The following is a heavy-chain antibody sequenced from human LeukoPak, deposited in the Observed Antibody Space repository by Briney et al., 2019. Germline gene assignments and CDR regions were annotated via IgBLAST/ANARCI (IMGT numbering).Heavy chain of an antibody. J-gene: IGHJ4*02. CDR2: ISGSGGST. Sequence: SGGSLRLSCAASGFTFSSYAMSWVRQAPGKGLEWVSAISGSGGSTYYADSVKGRFTISRDNSKNTLYLQMNSLRAEDTAVYYCAKLVVPRGYYFDYWGQGTLVTVSS. CDR3: AKLVVPRGYYFDY. V-gene: IGHV3-23*01. D-gene: IGHD3-22*01. CDR1: GFTFSSYA.